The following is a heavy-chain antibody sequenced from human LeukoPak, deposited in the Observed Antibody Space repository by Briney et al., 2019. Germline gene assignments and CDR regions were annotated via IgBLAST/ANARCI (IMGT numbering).Heavy chain of an antibody. CDR2: ISGSGPGT. CDR1: GFTFSSYA. CDR3: AKMVREFYTISYYFDY. Sequence: GGSLRLSCAVSGFTFSSYAMNWVRQAPGKGLEWVSGISGSGPGTYYADSVKGRFTISRDNSKNTLYLQMNSLRAEDTAVYYCAKMVREFYTISYYFDYWGQGTLVTVSS. J-gene: IGHJ4*02. V-gene: IGHV3-23*01. D-gene: IGHD2-8*01.